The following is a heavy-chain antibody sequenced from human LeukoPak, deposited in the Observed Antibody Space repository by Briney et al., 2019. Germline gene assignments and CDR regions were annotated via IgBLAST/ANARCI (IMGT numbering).Heavy chain of an antibody. CDR3: ARDPSRLGALSFNWFDP. D-gene: IGHD3-16*02. CDR2: IKQDGSEK. J-gene: IGHJ5*02. Sequence: GGSLRLSCAASGFTFNNYWMSWVRQAPGKGLEWVANIKQDGSEKYYVDSMKGRFTISRDNAKKSLYLQMNSLRAEDTAMYYCARDPSRLGALSFNWFDPWGQGTLVTVSS. CDR1: GFTFNNYW. V-gene: IGHV3-7*01.